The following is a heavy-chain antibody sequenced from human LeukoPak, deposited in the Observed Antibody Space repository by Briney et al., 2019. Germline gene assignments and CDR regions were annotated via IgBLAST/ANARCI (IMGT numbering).Heavy chain of an antibody. D-gene: IGHD2-2*02. CDR2: IYYSGST. CDR3: ASQGYCSSTSCYTLFRPEYFQH. V-gene: IGHV4-39*01. Sequence: SETLSLTCTVSGGSISSSSYYWGWIRQPPGKGLEWIGSIYYSGSTYYNPSLKSRVTISVDTSKNQFSLQLSSVTAADTAVYYCASQGYCSSTSCYTLFRPEYFQHWGQGTLVTVSS. CDR1: GGSISSSSYY. J-gene: IGHJ1*01.